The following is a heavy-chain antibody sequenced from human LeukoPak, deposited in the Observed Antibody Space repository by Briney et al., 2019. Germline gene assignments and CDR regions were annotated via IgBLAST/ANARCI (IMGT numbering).Heavy chain of an antibody. CDR1: GGSISSYY. CDR2: IYYSGST. D-gene: IGHD6-19*01. V-gene: IGHV4-59*01. CDR3: ARVRSSGWGKGFDY. J-gene: IGHJ4*02. Sequence: PSETPSLTCTVSGGSISSYYWSWIRQPPGKGLEWIGYIYYSGSTNYNPSLKSRVTISVDTSKNQFSLRLNSVTAADTAVYYCARVRSSGWGKGFDYWGQGTLVTVSS.